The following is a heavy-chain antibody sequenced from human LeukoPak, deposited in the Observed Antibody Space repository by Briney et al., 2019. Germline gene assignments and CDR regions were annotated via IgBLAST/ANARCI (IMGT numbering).Heavy chain of an antibody. CDR3: AREQPPRYSSSSSFDY. Sequence: SETLSLTCTVSGGSISSSSCYWGWIRQPPGKGLEWIGSIYYSGSTYSNPALKSRVTISVDTSKNQFSLKLSSVTAADTAVYYCAREQPPRYSSSSSFDYWGQGTLVTVSS. V-gene: IGHV4-39*07. CDR1: GGSISSSSCY. J-gene: IGHJ4*02. D-gene: IGHD6-13*01. CDR2: IYYSGST.